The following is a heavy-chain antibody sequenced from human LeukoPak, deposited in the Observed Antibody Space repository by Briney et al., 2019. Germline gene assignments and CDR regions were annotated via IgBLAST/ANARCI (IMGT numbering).Heavy chain of an antibody. CDR2: INPNSGGT. J-gene: IGHJ4*02. CDR3: ARLLDIVGFDY. V-gene: IGHV1-2*02. CDR1: GYTFTGYY. Sequence: ASVKVSCKASGYTFTGYYMHWVRQAPGQGLEWTGWINPNSGGTNYAQKFQGRVTMTRDTSISTAYMELGRLRSDDTAVYYCARLLDIVGFDYWGQGTLVTVSS. D-gene: IGHD5-12*01.